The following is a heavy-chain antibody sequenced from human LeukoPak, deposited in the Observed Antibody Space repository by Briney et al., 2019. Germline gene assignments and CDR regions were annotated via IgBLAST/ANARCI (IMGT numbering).Heavy chain of an antibody. CDR2: INAGNGNT. CDR1: GYTFTSYA. D-gene: IGHD5-12*01. Sequence: ASVKVSCKASGYTFTSYAMHWVRQAPGQRLEWMGWINAGNGNTKYSQKFQGRVTITRDTSASTAYMELSSLRSEDTAVYYCARPYSGYDFGAFDIWGQGTMVTVSS. V-gene: IGHV1-3*01. CDR3: ARPYSGYDFGAFDI. J-gene: IGHJ3*02.